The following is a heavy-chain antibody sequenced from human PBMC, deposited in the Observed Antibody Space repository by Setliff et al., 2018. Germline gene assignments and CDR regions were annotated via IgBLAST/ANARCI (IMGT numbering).Heavy chain of an antibody. CDR3: VKDVVGYSSTWPKRDYLDY. CDR2: ISDTALGI. Sequence: GGSLRLSCAASGFTFNTYAMSWVRQPPGKGLEWVSSISDTALGIYYADSVRGRFTISRDNSKKTLYLQMNSLRAEDTAVYYCVKDVVGYSSTWPKRDYLDYWGQGTLVTSPQ. D-gene: IGHD6-13*01. J-gene: IGHJ4*02. V-gene: IGHV3-23*01. CDR1: GFTFNTYA.